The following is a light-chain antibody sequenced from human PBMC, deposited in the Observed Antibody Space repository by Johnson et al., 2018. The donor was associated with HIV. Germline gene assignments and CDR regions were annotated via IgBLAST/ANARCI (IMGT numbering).Light chain of an antibody. CDR1: SSNIGNNY. CDR2: ENN. J-gene: IGLJ1*01. CDR3: GTWDSSLSAYV. Sequence: QLVLTQPPSVSAASGQRVDISCSGSSSNIGNNYVSWYQQLPGTAPKLLIYENNKRPSGIPDRFSGSKSGTSATLGIPGLPPGDEADYYCGTWDSSLSAYVFGTGTKVTVL. V-gene: IGLV1-51*02.